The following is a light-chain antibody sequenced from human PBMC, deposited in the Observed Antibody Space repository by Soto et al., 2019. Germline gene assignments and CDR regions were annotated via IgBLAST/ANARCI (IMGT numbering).Light chain of an antibody. CDR2: GAS. V-gene: IGKV3-15*01. CDR1: QSVSSN. J-gene: IGKJ1*01. Sequence: EIVMTQSPATLSVSPGERATLSCRASQSVSSNLAWYQQKPGQAPRLLIYGASTRATGSPARFSGSGSGTEFTLTISSLQSEDFAVYYCQQYNNWPFPSWTFGQGTKVEIK. CDR3: QQYNNWPFPSWT.